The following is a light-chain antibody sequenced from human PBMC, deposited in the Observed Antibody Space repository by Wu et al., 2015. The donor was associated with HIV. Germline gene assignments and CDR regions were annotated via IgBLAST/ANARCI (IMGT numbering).Light chain of an antibody. J-gene: IGKJ1*01. V-gene: IGKV3-15*01. CDR3: QQYNNWPRT. Sequence: ERAPSPAGPVXVLAATSLVPAETWATAPTAPHLWCFHQATGFPARFGGSGSGTEFTLTISSMQSEDFAVYYCQQYNNWPRTFGQGTKVEIK. CDR2: CF. CDR1: XVLAAT.